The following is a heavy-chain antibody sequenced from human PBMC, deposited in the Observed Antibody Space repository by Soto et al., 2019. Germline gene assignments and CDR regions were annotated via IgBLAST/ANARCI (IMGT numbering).Heavy chain of an antibody. J-gene: IGHJ4*02. CDR2: ISYDGTNK. CDR3: AKISPTYYDFWSGYTYFDY. Sequence: QVQLVESGGGVVQPERSLRLSCAASGFTFSNYGMHWVRQAPGKGLEWVAVISYDGTNKYYADSVKGRFTISRDNSKNTLYLQLTSLRAEDTAIYYCAKISPTYYDFWSGYTYFDYWGQGTLVTVSS. V-gene: IGHV3-30*18. CDR1: GFTFSNYG. D-gene: IGHD3-3*01.